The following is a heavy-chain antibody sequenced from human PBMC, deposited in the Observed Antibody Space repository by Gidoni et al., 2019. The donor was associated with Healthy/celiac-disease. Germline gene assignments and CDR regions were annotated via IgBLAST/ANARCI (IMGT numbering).Heavy chain of an antibody. V-gene: IGHV3-23*01. J-gene: IGHJ3*02. Sequence: VQLLESGGGLVQPGGSLRLSWSASGFTFSSYAISWVRQVQGTGREWVSAISGSGGSTYYADSVKGRFTISRDNSKNTLYLQMNSLRAEDTAVYYCAKDIAVANPDAFDIWGQGTMVTVSS. CDR2: ISGSGGST. CDR3: AKDIAVANPDAFDI. CDR1: GFTFSSYA. D-gene: IGHD6-19*01.